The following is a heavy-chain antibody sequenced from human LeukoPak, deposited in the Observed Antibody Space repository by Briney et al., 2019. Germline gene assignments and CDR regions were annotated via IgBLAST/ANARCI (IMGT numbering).Heavy chain of an antibody. CDR2: MSSDGIKS. J-gene: IGHJ4*02. V-gene: IGHV3-30*04. D-gene: IGHD3-10*01. Sequence: PGGSLRLPCATSGFTFKMSGVHWVRQAPGKGLEWVALMSSDGIKSYYADSAKGRFTVSRDTSKDIVYLQMKSLSAGDTGIYYCAKDHAGSGRAFEYWGQGTLLTVSS. CDR3: AKDHAGSGRAFEY. CDR1: GFTFKMSG.